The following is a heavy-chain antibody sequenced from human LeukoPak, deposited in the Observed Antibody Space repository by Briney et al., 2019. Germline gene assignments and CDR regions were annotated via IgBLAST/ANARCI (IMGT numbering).Heavy chain of an antibody. Sequence: SETRSLTCAVYGGSFSGFYWSWVRQPPGKGLEWIGEINHSGSTHYNPSSKSRVTILVDTSRNQFSLKLTSVTAADTAVYYCARGPDSGSHFAWFDPWGQGTLVTVSS. D-gene: IGHD3-10*01. CDR3: ARGPDSGSHFAWFDP. V-gene: IGHV4-34*01. CDR2: INHSGST. J-gene: IGHJ5*02. CDR1: GGSFSGFY.